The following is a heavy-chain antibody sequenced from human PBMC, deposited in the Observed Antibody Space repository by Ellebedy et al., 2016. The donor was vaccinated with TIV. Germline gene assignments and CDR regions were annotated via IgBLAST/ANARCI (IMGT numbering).Heavy chain of an antibody. CDR1: SDSFTTDF. CDR2: IYYNGSA. CDR3: ARASYSIGYYGIDY. V-gene: IGHV4-59*01. J-gene: IGHJ4*02. Sequence: MPSETLSPTCTVPSDSFTTDFWNRIPPTPGKGLEWIGYIYYNGSASYNPSLKSRATMSIDTSKNQVSLNLRSVTAADTAVYYCARASYSIGYYGIDYWGPGNLVTVSS. D-gene: IGHD6-19*01.